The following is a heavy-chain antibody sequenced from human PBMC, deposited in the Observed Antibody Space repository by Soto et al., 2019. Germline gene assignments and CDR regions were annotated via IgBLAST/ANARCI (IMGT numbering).Heavy chain of an antibody. D-gene: IGHD1-26*01. CDR1: PLTFDNFA. V-gene: IGHV3-23*01. CDR3: AQWSTERHTFFSDS. Sequence: GGSLRLSCAASPLTFDNFAMSWVRQAPGKGLEWVSTISVDGRDTYYADSVRGRFTISRDNSKGTLYLQMNSLRDEDTALYSCAQWSTERHTFFSDSWGQGTLVTDS. J-gene: IGHJ5*01. CDR2: ISVDGRDT.